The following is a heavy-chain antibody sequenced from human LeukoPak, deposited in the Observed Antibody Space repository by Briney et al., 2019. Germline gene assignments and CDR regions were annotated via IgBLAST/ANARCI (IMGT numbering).Heavy chain of an antibody. D-gene: IGHD3-3*01. Sequence: MASETLSLTCTVSGGSISSSSYYWGWIRQSPGKGLEWIGSIHHSGATYYNPSLNSRVTMSVDTSKNQLSLKLSSVTAADTAVYYCATGDVSGYYPFDYWGQGTLVTVSA. CDR3: ATGDVSGYYPFDY. CDR1: GGSISSSSYY. J-gene: IGHJ4*02. V-gene: IGHV4-39*07. CDR2: IHHSGAT.